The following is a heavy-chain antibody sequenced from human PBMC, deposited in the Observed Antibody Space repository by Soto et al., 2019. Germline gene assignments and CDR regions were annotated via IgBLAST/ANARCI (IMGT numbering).Heavy chain of an antibody. CDR2: IHSSSSWE. J-gene: IGHJ6*04. Sequence: EVQLVESGGGWVQPGGSLKLSCAASGFTFSTHSMNWVRQAPGRGLEWVSYIHSSSSWEVYADSVRGRFTVSRDNAKNSLYLQMSSLRAEDTAVYYCVFDFWLVPTVWGKGTTVTVSS. V-gene: IGHV3-48*01. D-gene: IGHD3-3*01. CDR3: VFDFWLVPTV. CDR1: GFTFSTHS.